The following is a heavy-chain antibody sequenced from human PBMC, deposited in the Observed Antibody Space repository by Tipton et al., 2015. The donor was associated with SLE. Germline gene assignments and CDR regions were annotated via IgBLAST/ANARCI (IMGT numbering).Heavy chain of an antibody. CDR3: ARGYSYYYMDV. V-gene: IGHV4-59*11. CDR2: IYYSGST. Sequence: TLSLTCTVSGGSISSHYWSWIRQPPGKGLEWIGYIYYSGSTYYNPSLKSRVTISVDTSKSQFSLKLSSVTAADTAVYFCARGYSYYYMDVWGKGTTVTVSS. J-gene: IGHJ6*03. CDR1: GGSISSHY.